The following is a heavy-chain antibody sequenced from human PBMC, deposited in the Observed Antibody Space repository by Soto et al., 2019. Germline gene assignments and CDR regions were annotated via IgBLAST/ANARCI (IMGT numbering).Heavy chain of an antibody. D-gene: IGHD3-9*01. CDR2: IYSGGST. Sequence: GGSLRLSCAASGFTVSSNYMSWVRQAPGKGLEWVSVIYSGGSTYYAESVKGRFTISRDNSKNTLYLQMNSLRAEDTAVYYCARVLGHYDILPGYPDYWGQGTLVTVSS. V-gene: IGHV3-66*01. CDR1: GFTVSSNY. J-gene: IGHJ4*02. CDR3: ARVLGHYDILPGYPDY.